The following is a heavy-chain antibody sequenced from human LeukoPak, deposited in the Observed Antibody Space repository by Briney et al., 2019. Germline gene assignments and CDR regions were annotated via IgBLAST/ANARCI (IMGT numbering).Heavy chain of an antibody. Sequence: SETLSLTCAVSGGSISSGGYSWSWIRQPPGKGLEWIGYIYHSGSTYYNPSLKSRVTISVDRSKNQFSLKLSSVTAADTAVYYCARGPPSYDFWSGYSAAWDYWGQGTLVTVSS. D-gene: IGHD3-3*01. J-gene: IGHJ4*02. CDR1: GGSISSGGYS. V-gene: IGHV4-30-2*01. CDR2: IYHSGST. CDR3: ARGPPSYDFWSGYSAAWDY.